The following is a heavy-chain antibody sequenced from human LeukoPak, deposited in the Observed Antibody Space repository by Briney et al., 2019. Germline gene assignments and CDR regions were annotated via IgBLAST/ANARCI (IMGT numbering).Heavy chain of an antibody. CDR3: ARGRGGSSSWYLRRVYFDY. V-gene: IGHV4-59*12. Sequence: SETLSLTCTVSLDSTTSNFWSWVRQPPGKGLERIGEIHRSGSPNYNPSLQSRVTISIDTSKNQFSLKLSSVTAADTAVYYCARGRGGSSSWYLRRVYFDYWGQGTLVTVSS. CDR1: LDSTTSNF. CDR2: IHRSGSP. J-gene: IGHJ4*02. D-gene: IGHD6-13*01.